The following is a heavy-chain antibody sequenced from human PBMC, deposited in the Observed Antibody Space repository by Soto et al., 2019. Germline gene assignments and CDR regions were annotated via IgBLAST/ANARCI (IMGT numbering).Heavy chain of an antibody. Sequence: GASVKVSCKASGGTFSSYAISWVRQAPGQGLEWMGGIIPIFGTANYAQKFQGRVTITADESTSTAYMELSSLRSEDTAVYYCARDGSDYYDSSGYRYFDYWGQGTLVTVSS. D-gene: IGHD3-22*01. J-gene: IGHJ4*02. CDR2: IIPIFGTA. V-gene: IGHV1-69*13. CDR1: GGTFSSYA. CDR3: ARDGSDYYDSSGYRYFDY.